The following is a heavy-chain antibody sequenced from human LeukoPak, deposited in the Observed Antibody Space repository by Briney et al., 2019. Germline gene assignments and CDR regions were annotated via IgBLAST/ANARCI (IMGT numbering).Heavy chain of an antibody. CDR1: GYTFTSYG. J-gene: IGHJ3*02. V-gene: IGHV1-18*01. D-gene: IGHD1-26*01. CDR2: ISAYNGNT. Sequence: ASVKVSCKASGYTFTSYGISWVRLAPGQGLEWMGWISAYNGNTNYAQKLQGRVTMTTDTSTSTAYMELRSLRSDDTAVYYCAKIDGGMFAFDIWGQGTMVTVSS. CDR3: AKIDGGMFAFDI.